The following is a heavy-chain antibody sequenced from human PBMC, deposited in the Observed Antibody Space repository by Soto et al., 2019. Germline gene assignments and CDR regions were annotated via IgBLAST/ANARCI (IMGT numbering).Heavy chain of an antibody. CDR2: ISGYNGNT. V-gene: IGHV1-18*01. Sequence: QVQLVQSGAEVKKPGASVQVTCKASGYTFITYGINWVRQAPGQGLEWRGWISGYNGNTKYAQKFQGRVTMTTDTTTSTSYMELRSLRSDDTAVYYCARGDYGGGADHWGQGTLVTVSS. D-gene: IGHD4-17*01. CDR1: GYTFITYG. J-gene: IGHJ4*02. CDR3: ARGDYGGGADH.